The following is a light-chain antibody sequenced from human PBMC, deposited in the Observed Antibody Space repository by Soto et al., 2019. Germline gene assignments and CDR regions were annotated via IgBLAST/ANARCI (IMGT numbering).Light chain of an antibody. J-gene: IGLJ2*01. CDR2: VISDGSH. V-gene: IGLV4-69*01. CDR1: SGHSSYA. Sequence: QPVLTQSPSASASLGASVRLTCTLSSGHSSYAIAWLQQQPEKGPRYLMKVISDGSHTKGDGIPDRFSGSSSGAERYLTISSLQSEDEADYYCQTWGSGIRIIGGGTKLTVL. CDR3: QTWGSGIRI.